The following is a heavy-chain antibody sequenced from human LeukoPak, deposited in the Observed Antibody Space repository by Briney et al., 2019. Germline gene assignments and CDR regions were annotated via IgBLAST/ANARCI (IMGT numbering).Heavy chain of an antibody. V-gene: IGHV1-58*02. CDR1: GFTFSNSA. CDR2: IVVGSGNT. J-gene: IGHJ4*02. D-gene: IGHD2/OR15-2a*01. CDR3: AADVIYESD. Sequence: SVKVSCKASGFTFSNSAMQWVRQARGQRLEWIGWIVVGSGNTNYAQKFQERVTITRDMSTSTAYMELSSLRCEDTAVYYCAADVIYESDWGQGTLVTVSS.